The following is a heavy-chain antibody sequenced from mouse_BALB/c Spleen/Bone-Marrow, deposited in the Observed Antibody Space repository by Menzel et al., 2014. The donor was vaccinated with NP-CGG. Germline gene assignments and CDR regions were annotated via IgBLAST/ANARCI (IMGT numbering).Heavy chain of an antibody. CDR2: ISNGGGST. CDR3: ARQGYDVAMDY. J-gene: IGHJ4*01. Sequence: DVKLVESGGGLVQPGGSLKLSCATSGFTFSDYYMFWVRQTPEKRLEWVAYISNGGGSTYYPDTVKGRFTISRDNAKNPLYLQMSRLKSEDTAMYYCARQGYDVAMDYWGQGTSVAVSS. V-gene: IGHV5-12*02. CDR1: GFTFSDYY. D-gene: IGHD2-14*01.